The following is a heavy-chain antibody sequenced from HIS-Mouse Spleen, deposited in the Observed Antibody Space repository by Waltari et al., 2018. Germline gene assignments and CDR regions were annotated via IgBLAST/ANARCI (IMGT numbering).Heavy chain of an antibody. CDR1: GGSISSSSSY. J-gene: IGHJ2*01. CDR2: IYYSGST. V-gene: IGHV4-39*07. CDR3: AREIPYSSSWYDWYFDL. D-gene: IGHD6-13*01. Sequence: QLQLQESGPGRVKPSETLSLTCTVPGGSISSSSSYWGWIREPPGKGLEWIGSIYYSGSTYYNPSLKSRVTISVDTSKNQFSLKLSSVTAADTAVYYCAREIPYSSSWYDWYFDLWGRGTLVTVSS.